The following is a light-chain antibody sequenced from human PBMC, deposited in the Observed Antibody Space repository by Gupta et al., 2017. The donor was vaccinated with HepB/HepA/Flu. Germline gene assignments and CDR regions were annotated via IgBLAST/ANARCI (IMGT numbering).Light chain of an antibody. CDR2: DVS. V-gene: IGLV2-11*01. CDR3: CSYAGSYTFV. J-gene: IGLJ2*01. CDR1: SHDVGDYSY. Sequence: QSALTQPRSVSGSPGQSVTIYCTGTSHDVGDYSYVSWYEQHPGKAPKLIIYDVSKRPSRVPDRFSGSKSGSTASLTISGLQPEDEADYYCCSYAGSYTFVFGGGTKLTVL.